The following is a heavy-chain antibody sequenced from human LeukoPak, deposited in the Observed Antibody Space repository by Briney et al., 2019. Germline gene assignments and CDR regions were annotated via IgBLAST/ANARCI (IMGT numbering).Heavy chain of an antibody. D-gene: IGHD6-19*01. CDR2: ISGDGGCT. CDR3: AKDILSEQWHDAFDI. CDR1: GFIVDDYA. Sequence: GGSLRLSCAASGFIVDDYAMYWVRQAPGKGLEWVSLISGDGGCTYYADSVKGRFTISRDNSKNSLFLQMNSLRTEDTALYYCAKDILSEQWHDAFDIWGQGTMVTVSS. J-gene: IGHJ3*02. V-gene: IGHV3-43*02.